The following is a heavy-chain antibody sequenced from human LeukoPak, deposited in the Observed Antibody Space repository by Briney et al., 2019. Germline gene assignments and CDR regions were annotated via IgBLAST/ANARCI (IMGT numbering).Heavy chain of an antibody. CDR3: ARDTAYFQY. CDR2: IYYSGSA. V-gene: IGHV4-59*01. J-gene: IGHJ1*01. Sequence: PSETLSLTSTVSGGSISSYYWSWIRQPPGKGLEWIGYIYYSGSANYNPSLKSRVTMSVDTSKNEFSLNLSSVTAADTAVYYCARDTAYFQYWGPGTLVTVSS. CDR1: GGSISSYY. D-gene: IGHD2-21*02.